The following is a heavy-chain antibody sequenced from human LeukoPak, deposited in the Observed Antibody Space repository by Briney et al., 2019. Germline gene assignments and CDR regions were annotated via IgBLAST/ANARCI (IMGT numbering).Heavy chain of an antibody. CDR1: GGSISSGDYY. CDR2: IYYSGST. Sequence: SQTLSLTCTVSGGSISSGDYYWSWVRQPPGTGLEWIGYIYYSGSTYYNPSLKSRVTISVDTSKNQFSLKLSSVTAADTAVYYCARGHTVTEFDYWGQGTLGTVS. V-gene: IGHV4-30-4*01. D-gene: IGHD4-17*01. J-gene: IGHJ4*02. CDR3: ARGHTVTEFDY.